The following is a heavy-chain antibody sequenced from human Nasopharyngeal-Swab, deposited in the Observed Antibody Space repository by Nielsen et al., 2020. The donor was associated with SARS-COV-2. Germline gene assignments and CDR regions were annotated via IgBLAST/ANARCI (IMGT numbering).Heavy chain of an antibody. CDR2: IYYSGST. CDR3: ARDKGFDY. CDR1: GGSISRYY. V-gene: IGHV4-59*01. Sequence: SETLSLTCTVSGGSISRYYWSWIRQPPGQGLAWIGYIYYSGSTNYNPSLKSRVTIPVDTSKNQFSLKLSSVTAADTAVYYCARDKGFDYWGQGTLVTVSS. J-gene: IGHJ4*02.